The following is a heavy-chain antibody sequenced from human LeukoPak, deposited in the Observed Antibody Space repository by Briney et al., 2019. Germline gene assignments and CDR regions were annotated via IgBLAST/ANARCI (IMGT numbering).Heavy chain of an antibody. V-gene: IGHV4-61*02. J-gene: IGHJ4*02. CDR1: GGSISSGSYY. CDR2: IYTSGST. D-gene: IGHD3-16*02. Sequence: PSQTLSLTCTVSGGSISSGSYYWSWIRQPAGKGLEWIGRIYTSGSTNYNPSLKSRVTISVDTSKNQFSLKLSSVTAADTAVYYCARAHFAVYDYVWGSYRLYYFDYWGQGTLVTVSS. CDR3: ARAHFAVYDYVWGSYRLYYFDY.